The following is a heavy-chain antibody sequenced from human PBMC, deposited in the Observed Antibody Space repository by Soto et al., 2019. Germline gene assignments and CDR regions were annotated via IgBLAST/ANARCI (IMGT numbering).Heavy chain of an antibody. V-gene: IGHV3-74*01. Sequence: EVQLVESGGGLVQPGGSLRLSCAAAGFSFSNYWMHWVRQAPGKGLVWVSRITSDESRAEYADSVKGRFTISRDNAKNTLYLQMKRLTAEDTALYYCTRGGGDVHDGNGYLGRHWGQGTQVTVSS. CDR1: GFSFSNYW. CDR2: ITSDESRA. J-gene: IGHJ4*02. D-gene: IGHD3-22*01. CDR3: TRGGGDVHDGNGYLGRH.